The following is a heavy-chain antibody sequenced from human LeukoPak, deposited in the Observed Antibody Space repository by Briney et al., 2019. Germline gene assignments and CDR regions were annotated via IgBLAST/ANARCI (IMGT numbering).Heavy chain of an antibody. CDR1: GYTFTGYY. V-gene: IGHV1-2*02. D-gene: IGHD3-22*01. CDR2: INPNSGGT. J-gene: IGHJ4*02. CDR3: ARRGDYYDSSGYEGFEY. Sequence: ASVPVSCKASGYTFTGYYMHWVRQAPGQGLEWMGWINPNSGGTNFPQKFQGRVTMTRDTSISTAYMELSRLRSDDTAVYYCARRGDYYDSSGYEGFEYWGQGTLVTVSS.